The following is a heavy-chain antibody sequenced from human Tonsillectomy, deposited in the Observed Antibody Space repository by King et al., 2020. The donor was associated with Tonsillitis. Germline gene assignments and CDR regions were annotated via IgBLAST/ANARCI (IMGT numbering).Heavy chain of an antibody. CDR1: GFTFSTYG. CDR2: MNTDGRNS. D-gene: IGHD4-17*01. Sequence: VQLVESGGGVVQPGGSLRLSCAASGFTFSTYGMHWVRQAPGKGREGVAHMNTDGRNSYYADSVKGRFTISRDNSQNTLYLQMNSLSAEDTAVYYCAKDISVSTAFDYWGQGPLVTVSS. J-gene: IGHJ4*02. V-gene: IGHV3-30*02. CDR3: AKDISVSTAFDY.